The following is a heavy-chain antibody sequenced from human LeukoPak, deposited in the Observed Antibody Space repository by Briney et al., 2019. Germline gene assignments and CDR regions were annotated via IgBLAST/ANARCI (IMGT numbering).Heavy chain of an antibody. J-gene: IGHJ4*02. Sequence: GRSLRLSCAASGFTFSSYAMHWVRQAPGKGLEWVSYVSSSGSTIYYADSVKGRFTISRDNAKNSLYLQMNSLRAEDTAVYYCAREPWSSGWLYFDYWGQGTLVTVSS. D-gene: IGHD6-19*01. V-gene: IGHV3-48*03. CDR2: VSSSGSTI. CDR1: GFTFSSYA. CDR3: AREPWSSGWLYFDY.